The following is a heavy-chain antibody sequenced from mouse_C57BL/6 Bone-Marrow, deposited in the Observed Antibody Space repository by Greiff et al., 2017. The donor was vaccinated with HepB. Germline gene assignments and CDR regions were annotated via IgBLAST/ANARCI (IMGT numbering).Heavy chain of an antibody. CDR2: ISSGGDYI. CDR1: GFTFSSYA. Sequence: EVKLVESGEGLVKPGGSLKLSCAASGFTFSSYAMSWVRQTPEKRLEWVAYISSGGDYIYYAVTVKGRFTISRDNARNTLYLQMSSLKSEDTAMYYCTRDRNWFAYWGQGTLVTVSA. CDR3: TRDRNWFAY. V-gene: IGHV5-9-1*02. J-gene: IGHJ3*01.